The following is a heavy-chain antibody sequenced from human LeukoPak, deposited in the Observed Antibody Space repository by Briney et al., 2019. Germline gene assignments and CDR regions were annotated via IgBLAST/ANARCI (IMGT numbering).Heavy chain of an antibody. CDR2: ISYDGTYK. Sequence: PGGSLRLSCAASGFIFSNYAIHWVRQAPGKGLEWLAVISYDGTYKYYADSVKGRFTISRDNAKNSLYLQMNSLRAEDTAVYYCARETGAYYYYYMDVWGKGTTVTVSS. D-gene: IGHD7-27*01. V-gene: IGHV3-30*04. CDR1: GFIFSNYA. J-gene: IGHJ6*03. CDR3: ARETGAYYYYYMDV.